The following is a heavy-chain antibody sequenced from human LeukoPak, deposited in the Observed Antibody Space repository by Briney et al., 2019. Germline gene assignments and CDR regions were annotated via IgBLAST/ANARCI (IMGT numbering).Heavy chain of an antibody. CDR1: GGSISSYY. D-gene: IGHD1-26*01. CDR2: IYYSGST. V-gene: IGHV4-59*01. CDR3: ARGGGSYSGSYSRAFDY. J-gene: IGHJ4*02. Sequence: SETLSLTCTVSGGSISSYYWSWIRQPPGKGLEWIGYIYYSGSTNYNPSLKSRVTISVDTSKNQFSLKLSSVTTADTAVYYRARGGGSYSGSYSRAFDYWGQGTLVTVSS.